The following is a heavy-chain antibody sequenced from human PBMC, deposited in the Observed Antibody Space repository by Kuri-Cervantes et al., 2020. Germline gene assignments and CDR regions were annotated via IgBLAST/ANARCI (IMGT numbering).Heavy chain of an antibody. D-gene: IGHD3-3*01. CDR1: EFTFSNAW. J-gene: IGHJ4*02. CDR3: AKFATIFGVVIMDYDY. V-gene: IGHV3-7*05. CDR2: IKQDGSEK. Sequence: GESLKISCAASEFTFSNAWMSWVRQAPGKGLEWVANIKQDGSEKYYVDSVKGRFTISRDIAKNTLYLQMNSLRAEDTAVYYCAKFATIFGVVIMDYDYWGQGTLVTVSS.